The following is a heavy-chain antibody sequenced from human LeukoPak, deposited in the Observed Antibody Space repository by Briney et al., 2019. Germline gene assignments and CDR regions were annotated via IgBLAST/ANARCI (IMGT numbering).Heavy chain of an antibody. CDR3: ARDYYDSSGQERHAFGI. Sequence: ASVKVSCKASGYTFASYDINWVRQATGQGLEWMGWMNPNSGNTGYAQKFQGRVTMTRNTSISTAYMELSSLRSEDTAVYYCARDYYDSSGQERHAFGIWGQGTMVTVSS. D-gene: IGHD3-22*01. CDR1: GYTFASYD. CDR2: MNPNSGNT. V-gene: IGHV1-8*01. J-gene: IGHJ3*02.